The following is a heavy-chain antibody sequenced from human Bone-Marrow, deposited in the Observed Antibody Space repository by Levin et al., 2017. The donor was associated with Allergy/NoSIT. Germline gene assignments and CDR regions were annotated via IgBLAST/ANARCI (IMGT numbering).Heavy chain of an antibody. V-gene: IGHV3-30*19. CDR1: GPRFSSYG. CDR3: ARLDTPVVKYFYNYGMDV. Sequence: GESLKISCAVSGPRFSSYGMNWVRQAPGKGLEWVAFISFDENDKYYTDSVKGRFIISRDNSKKSLFLQMNRLRVEDTAVYYCARLDTPVVKYFYNYGMDVWGQGTTVTVAS. D-gene: IGHD5-18*01. J-gene: IGHJ6*02. CDR2: ISFDENDK.